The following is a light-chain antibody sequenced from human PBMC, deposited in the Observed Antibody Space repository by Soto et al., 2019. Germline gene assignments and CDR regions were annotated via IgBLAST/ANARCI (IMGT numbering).Light chain of an antibody. V-gene: IGLV2-8*01. CDR3: SSYAGTHIV. J-gene: IGLJ1*01. Sequence: QSALTQPPSASGSPGQSVAISCTGTSSDVGGYNYVSWYQQHPGKAPKLMIYDVSKRPSGVPDRFSGSKSGNTASLTVSGFQAEDEADYYCSSYAGTHIVFGTGTKLTVL. CDR2: DVS. CDR1: SSDVGGYNY.